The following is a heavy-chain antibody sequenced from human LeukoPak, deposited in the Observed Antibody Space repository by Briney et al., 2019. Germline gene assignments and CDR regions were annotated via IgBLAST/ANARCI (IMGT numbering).Heavy chain of an antibody. CDR3: ATEGFESSSSVDY. CDR2: INPNSGGT. Sequence: ASVKVSCKASGYTFTGCYMHWVRQAPGQGLEWMGWINPNSGGTNYAQKFQGRVTMTRDTSISTAYMELSRLRSDDTAVYYCATEGFESSSSVDYWGQGTLVTVSS. D-gene: IGHD6-6*01. CDR1: GYTFTGCY. V-gene: IGHV1-2*02. J-gene: IGHJ4*02.